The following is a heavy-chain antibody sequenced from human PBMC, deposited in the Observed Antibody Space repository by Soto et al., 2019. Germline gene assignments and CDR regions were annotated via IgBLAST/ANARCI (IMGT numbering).Heavy chain of an antibody. D-gene: IGHD3-22*01. J-gene: IGHJ5*02. CDR3: ARRTYYYDSSGYPNTPIYNWFDP. Sequence: SETLSLTCTVSGGSISSSSYYWGWIRQPPGKGLEWIGSIYYSGSTYYNPSLKSRVTISVDTSKNQFSLKLSSVTAADTAVYYCARRTYYYDSSGYPNTPIYNWFDPWGQGTLVTVSS. CDR1: GGSISSSSYY. CDR2: IYYSGST. V-gene: IGHV4-39*01.